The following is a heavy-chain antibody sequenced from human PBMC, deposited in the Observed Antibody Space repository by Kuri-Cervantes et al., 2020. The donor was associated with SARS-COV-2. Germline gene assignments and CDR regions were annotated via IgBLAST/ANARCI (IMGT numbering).Heavy chain of an antibody. CDR1: GESFSGYY. V-gene: IGHV4-34*01. CDR3: ARDDPWSPTKFDY. CDR2: VNHRGST. Sequence: GSLRLSCAFYGESFSGYYWNWIRQSPGKGLEWIGEVNHRGSTNYNPSLKSRVTISVDTSKNQFSLKLSSVTAADTAVYYCARDDPWSPTKFDYWGQGTLVTVSS. D-gene: IGHD3-3*01. J-gene: IGHJ4*02.